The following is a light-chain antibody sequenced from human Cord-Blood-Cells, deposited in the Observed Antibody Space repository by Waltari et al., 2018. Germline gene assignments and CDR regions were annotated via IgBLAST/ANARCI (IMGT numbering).Light chain of an antibody. CDR2: DVS. J-gene: IGLJ3*02. V-gene: IGLV2-14*03. CDR1: SSDDGGYNY. Sequence: QSALTQPASVSGSPGQSITISCTGTSSDDGGYNYVPWYQQHPGKAPKLMIYDVSNRPSGVSNRFSGSKSGNTASLTISGLQAEDEADYYCSSYTSSSTPVFGGGTKLTVL. CDR3: SSYTSSSTPV.